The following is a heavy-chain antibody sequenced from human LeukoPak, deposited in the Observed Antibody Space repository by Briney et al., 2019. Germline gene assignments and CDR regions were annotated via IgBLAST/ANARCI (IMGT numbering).Heavy chain of an antibody. CDR1: GGSISSSYYY. CDR2: IYYSGST. Sequence: SETLSLTCTVSGGSISSSYYYWGWIRQPPGKGLEWIGSIYYSGSTYYNPSLKSRVTISVDTSKNQFSLKLRSVTAADTAVYYCARGLRGASPPYYDFWSGYYYFDYWGQGTLVTVSS. V-gene: IGHV4-39*01. D-gene: IGHD3-3*01. CDR3: ARGLRGASPPYYDFWSGYYYFDY. J-gene: IGHJ4*02.